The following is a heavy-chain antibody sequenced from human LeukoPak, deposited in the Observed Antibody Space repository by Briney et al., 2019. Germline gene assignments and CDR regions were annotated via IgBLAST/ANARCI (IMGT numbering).Heavy chain of an antibody. CDR1: GFTFSNAW. J-gene: IGHJ2*01. CDR3: ARSGDYYDSSGYNYWYFDL. CDR2: ISGSGGST. Sequence: PGGSLRLSCAASGFTFSNAWMSWVRQAPGKGLEWVSAISGSGGSTYYADSVKGRFTISRDNAKNTLHLQMNSLRAEDTAVYYCARSGDYYDSSGYNYWYFDLWGRGTLVTVSS. D-gene: IGHD3-22*01. V-gene: IGHV3-23*01.